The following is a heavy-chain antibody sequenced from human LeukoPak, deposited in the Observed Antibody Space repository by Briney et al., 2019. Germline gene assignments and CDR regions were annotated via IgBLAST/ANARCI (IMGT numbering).Heavy chain of an antibody. CDR3: ARGADTAMGYYYYMDV. J-gene: IGHJ6*03. V-gene: IGHV3-66*02. CDR1: GFTVSSNY. Sequence: GGSLRLSXAVSGFTVSSNYMSWVRQAPGKGMEWVSAIYSSGSTYYADSVKGRFTISRDNSKNTLYLQMNSLRAEDTAVYYCARGADTAMGYYYYMDVWGKGTTVTVSS. D-gene: IGHD5-18*01. CDR2: IYSSGST.